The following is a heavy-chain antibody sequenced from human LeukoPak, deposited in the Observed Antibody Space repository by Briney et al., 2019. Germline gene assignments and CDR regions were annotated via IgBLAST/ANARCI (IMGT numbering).Heavy chain of an antibody. Sequence: GGSLRLSCAASGFTFSSYAMHWVRQAPGKGLEWVAVISYDGSNKYYADSVKGRFTISRDNSKNTLYLQMNSLRAEDTAVYYCARRSKPLRLLDHYYYYMDVWGKGTTVTVSS. D-gene: IGHD3-3*01. CDR3: ARRSKPLRLLDHYYYYMDV. J-gene: IGHJ6*03. CDR2: ISYDGSNK. CDR1: GFTFSSYA. V-gene: IGHV3-30*01.